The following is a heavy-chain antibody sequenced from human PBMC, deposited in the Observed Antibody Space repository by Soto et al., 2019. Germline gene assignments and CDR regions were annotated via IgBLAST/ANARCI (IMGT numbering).Heavy chain of an antibody. CDR1: GYTFTSYG. V-gene: IGHV1-18*01. D-gene: IGHD6-13*01. CDR2: ISAYNGNT. J-gene: IGHJ6*02. Sequence: GASVKVSCKASGYTFTSYGISWVRQAPGQGLEWMGWISAYNGNTNYAQKLQGRVTMTTDTSTSTAYMELRSLRSDDTAVYYCARVSLWPGGGYSSSWYFGNYYYYGMDVWGQGTTVTVSS. CDR3: ARVSLWPGGGYSSSWYFGNYYYYGMDV.